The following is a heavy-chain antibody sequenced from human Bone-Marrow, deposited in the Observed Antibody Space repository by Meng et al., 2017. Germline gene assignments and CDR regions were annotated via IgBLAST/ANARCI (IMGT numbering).Heavy chain of an antibody. CDR1: GYTFTSYG. D-gene: IGHD4-17*01. CDR2: INPSGGST. J-gene: IGHJ4*02. Sequence: ASVKVSCKASGYTFTSYGISWVRQAPGQGLEWMGIINPSGGSTSYAQKFQGRVTMTRDTSTSTVYMELSSLRSEDTAVYYCARGPTVNDLDYWGQGTLVTVSS. V-gene: IGHV1-46*01. CDR3: ARGPTVNDLDY.